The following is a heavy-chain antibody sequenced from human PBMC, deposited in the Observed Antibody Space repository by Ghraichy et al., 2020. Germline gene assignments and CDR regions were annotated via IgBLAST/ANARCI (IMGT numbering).Heavy chain of an antibody. CDR3: ARDNWAEGGLDY. V-gene: IGHV3-66*01. D-gene: IGHD1-1*01. Sequence: GESLNISCAASGFTVSSNYMSWVRQAPGKGLEWVSVIYSGGSTYYADSVKGRFTISRDNSKNTLYLQMNSLRAEDTAVYYCARDNWAEGGLDYWGQGTLVTVSS. CDR1: GFTVSSNY. J-gene: IGHJ4*02. CDR2: IYSGGST.